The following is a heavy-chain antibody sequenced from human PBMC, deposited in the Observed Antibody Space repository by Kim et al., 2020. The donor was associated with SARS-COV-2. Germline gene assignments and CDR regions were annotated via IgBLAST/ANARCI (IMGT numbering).Heavy chain of an antibody. J-gene: IGHJ5*02. V-gene: IGHV7-4-1*02. CDR1: GYTFTSYA. D-gene: IGHD3-10*01. CDR3: ARGRPPSMVRGVIMFDP. Sequence: ASVKVSCKASGYTFTSYAMNWVRQAPGQGLEWMGWINTNTGNPTYAQGFTGRFVFSLDTSVSTAYLQISSLKAEDTAVYYCARGRPPSMVRGVIMFDPWGQGTLVTVSS. CDR2: INTNTGNP.